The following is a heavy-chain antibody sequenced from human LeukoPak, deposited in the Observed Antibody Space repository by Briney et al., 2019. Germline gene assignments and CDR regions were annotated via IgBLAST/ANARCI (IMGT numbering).Heavy chain of an antibody. V-gene: IGHV1-69*05. J-gene: IGHJ3*02. CDR2: IIPIFGTA. CDR1: GGTFSSYA. CDR3: ASDGYNSLVALDI. D-gene: IGHD5-24*01. Sequence: ASVKVSCKASGGTFSSYAISWVRQAPGQGLEWMGGIIPIFGTANYAQKFQGRVTITTDESTSTAYMELSSLRSEDTAVYYCASDGYNSLVALDIWGQGTMVTVSS.